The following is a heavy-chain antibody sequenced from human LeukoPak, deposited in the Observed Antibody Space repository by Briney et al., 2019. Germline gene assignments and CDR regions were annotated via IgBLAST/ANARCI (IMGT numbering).Heavy chain of an antibody. D-gene: IGHD6-19*01. V-gene: IGHV3-7*01. Sequence: GGSLRLSCAASGFTFSSYWMSWVRQAPGKGLEWVANIKQGGSEKYYVDSVKGRFTISRDNAKNSLYLQMNSLRAEDTAVYYCARACSSGWYSCYYYYMDVWGKGTTVTVSS. J-gene: IGHJ6*03. CDR2: IKQGGSEK. CDR1: GFTFSSYW. CDR3: ARACSSGWYSCYYYYMDV.